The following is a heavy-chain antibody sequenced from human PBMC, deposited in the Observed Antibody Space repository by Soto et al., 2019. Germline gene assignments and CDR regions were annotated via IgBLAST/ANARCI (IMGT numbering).Heavy chain of an antibody. Sequence: EVQLVESGGGLVEPGGSLRLSCAASGFTFSSYSMNWVRQAPGKGMEWVSAISSSSSYIYYADSVKGRFTISRDNAKNSIDLQMNSLRAEDTAVYYRARDSQGEYYYYYGRDVWGQGTTVTVSS. CDR2: ISSSSSYI. V-gene: IGHV3-21*01. CDR3: ARDSQGEYYYYYGRDV. CDR1: GFTFSSYS. J-gene: IGHJ6*02. D-gene: IGHD3-16*01.